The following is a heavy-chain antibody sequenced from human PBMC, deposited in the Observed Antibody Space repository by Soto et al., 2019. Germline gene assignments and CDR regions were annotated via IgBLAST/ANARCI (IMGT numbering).Heavy chain of an antibody. CDR2: ISSSGSTI. V-gene: IGHV3-48*03. J-gene: IGHJ6*02. CDR1: GFTFSSYE. CDR3: ARATTAYYYGMDV. Sequence: PGGSLRLSCAASGFTFSSYEMNWVRQAPGKGLEWVSYISSSGSTIYYADSVKGRFTISRDNAKNSLYLQMNSLRAEDTAVYYCARATTAYYYGMDVWGQGTTVTVSS. D-gene: IGHD2-2*01.